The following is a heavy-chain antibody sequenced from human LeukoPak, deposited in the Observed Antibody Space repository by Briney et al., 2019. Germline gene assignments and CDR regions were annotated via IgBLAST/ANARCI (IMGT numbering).Heavy chain of an antibody. CDR2: IYYSGST. V-gene: IGHV4-59*01. CDR1: GGSISSYY. J-gene: IGHJ4*02. D-gene: IGHD3-22*01. Sequence: PSETLSLTCTVSGGSISSYYWSWIRQPPGKGLEWIGYIYYSGSTNYNPSLKSRVTISVDTSKNQFSLKLSSVTAADTAVYYCARSLSSGMSDYWGQGTLVTVSS. CDR3: ARSLSSGMSDY.